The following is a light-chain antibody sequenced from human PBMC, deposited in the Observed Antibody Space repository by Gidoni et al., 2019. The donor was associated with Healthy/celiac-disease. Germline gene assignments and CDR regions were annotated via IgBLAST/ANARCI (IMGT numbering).Light chain of an antibody. Sequence: AIRMTQSPSSFSASTGDRVTITCRASQGISSYLAWYQQKPGKAPKLLIYAASTLQSGVPSRFSGSGSGTDFTLTISCLQSEDFATYYCQQYDSYGTFGQGTKLEIK. J-gene: IGKJ1*01. V-gene: IGKV1-8*01. CDR2: AAS. CDR3: QQYDSYGT. CDR1: QGISSY.